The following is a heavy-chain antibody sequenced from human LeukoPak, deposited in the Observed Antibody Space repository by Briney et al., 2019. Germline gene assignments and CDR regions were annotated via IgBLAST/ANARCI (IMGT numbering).Heavy chain of an antibody. V-gene: IGHV3-23*01. D-gene: IGHD4-23*01. Sequence: GGSLRLSCAASGFTFSSDAMSWVRQAPGKGLEWVSAISGSGGSTYYADSVKGRFTISRDISKNTLYLQMSSLRAEDTAVYYCARRAGGYSHPYDYWGQGVLVTVSS. CDR1: GFTFSSDA. CDR2: ISGSGGST. CDR3: ARRAGGYSHPYDY. J-gene: IGHJ4*02.